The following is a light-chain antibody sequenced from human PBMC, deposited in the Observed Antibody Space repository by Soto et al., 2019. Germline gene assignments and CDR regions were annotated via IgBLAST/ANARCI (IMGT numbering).Light chain of an antibody. CDR2: GAS. CDR1: QSVSSSY. CDR3: QQYGSCLHT. V-gene: IGKV3-20*01. J-gene: IGKJ4*01. Sequence: EIVLTQSPGTLSSSPGERATLSCRASQSVSSSYLARYQQKPGQAPRLLISGASSRDTGIPDRFSCSGSGKDFSVTISRLEPEEVAVYYCQQYGSCLHTFGGGTKVEIK.